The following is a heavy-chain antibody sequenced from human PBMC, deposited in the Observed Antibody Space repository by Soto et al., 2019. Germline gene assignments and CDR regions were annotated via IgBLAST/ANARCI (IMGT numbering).Heavy chain of an antibody. CDR2: VTPKLATA. CDR3: ARRRDGYNSAVDI. D-gene: IGHD5-12*01. Sequence: QVQLVQSGAEVKKPGSSVKVSCKASGGTFSNYAINWVRQAPGLGLEWMGQVTPKLATAKHAQKFQGRFTITADESASTAYMYVSSLRSEDTAVYFCARRRDGYNSAVDIWGQGTLVTVSS. J-gene: IGHJ3*02. V-gene: IGHV1-69*01. CDR1: GGTFSNYA.